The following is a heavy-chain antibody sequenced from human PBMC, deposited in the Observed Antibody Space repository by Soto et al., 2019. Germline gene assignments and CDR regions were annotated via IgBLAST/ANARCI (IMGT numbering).Heavy chain of an antibody. CDR3: ARRKGTGSVSLWYLH. V-gene: IGHV4-34*01. J-gene: IGHJ4*02. D-gene: IGHD3-10*01. CDR2: INHSGST. CDR1: CWSFSGYY. Sequence: PSETLSLTCAVYCWSFSGYYWSWIRQPPGKGLEWIGEINHSGSTNYNPSLKSRVTISVDTSKNQFSLKLSSVTAADTAVYYCARRKGTGSVSLWYLHWGQGTLVTVS.